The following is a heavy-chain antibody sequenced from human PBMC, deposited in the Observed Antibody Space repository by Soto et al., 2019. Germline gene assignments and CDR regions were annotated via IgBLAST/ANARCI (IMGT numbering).Heavy chain of an antibody. Sequence: QVHLVQSGAEVKKPGASVRVSCKTSGYTFTSFDINWVRQATGQGLEWMGWLNPSSDNTVYAQKFQGRVTMTRNTSISTVYMELNSLRSEDTAVYYCARAVDEVRGVPDYWCQGTLVTVSS. D-gene: IGHD3-10*01. CDR1: GYTFTSFD. J-gene: IGHJ4*02. CDR3: ARAVDEVRGVPDY. V-gene: IGHV1-8*01. CDR2: LNPSSDNT.